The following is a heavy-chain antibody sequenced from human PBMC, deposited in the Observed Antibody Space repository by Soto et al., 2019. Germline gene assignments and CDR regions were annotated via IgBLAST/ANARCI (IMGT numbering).Heavy chain of an antibody. CDR2: ISSSGSTI. V-gene: IGHV3-48*03. CDR3: ARDRICGSTSCYRGYANVDAFDI. CDR1: GFTFSSYE. J-gene: IGHJ3*02. Sequence: GGSLRLSCAASGFTFSSYEMNWVRQAPGKGLEWVSYISSSGSTIYYADSVKGRFTISRDNAKNSLYLQMNSLRAGDTAVYYCARDRICGSTSCYRGYANVDAFDIWGQGTMVTVSS. D-gene: IGHD2-2*02.